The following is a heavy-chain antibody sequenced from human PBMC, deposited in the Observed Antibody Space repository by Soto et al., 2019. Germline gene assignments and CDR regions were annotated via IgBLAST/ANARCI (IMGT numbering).Heavy chain of an antibody. J-gene: IGHJ4*02. V-gene: IGHV3-30*18. CDR3: AKSVPDPACRRGGCHRTFDY. Sequence: PGGSLRLSXTASGFTLGAYVMHWVRQAQGKGPEWVAAISADGRDLFYAASVEGRFTISRDNSKNTLFLQMNSLTSEDTSVYSCAKSVPDPACRRGGCHRTFDYWGQGTLVTVSS. CDR1: GFTLGAYV. CDR2: ISADGRDL. D-gene: IGHD2-15*01.